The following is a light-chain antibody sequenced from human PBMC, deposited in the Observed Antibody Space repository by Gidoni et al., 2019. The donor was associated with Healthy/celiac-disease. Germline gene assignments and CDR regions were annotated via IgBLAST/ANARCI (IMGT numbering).Light chain of an antibody. Sequence: DIQMTQSPSSLCASVGDRVTITCRASQRIDRYLNWYQQKPGEAPKFLIYAASSLQSGVPSRFSGSGSGTEFTLTISSLQPEDFATYYCQQSYIAPRSFGQGTKLEIK. CDR2: AAS. CDR1: QRIDRY. V-gene: IGKV1-39*01. CDR3: QQSYIAPRS. J-gene: IGKJ2*04.